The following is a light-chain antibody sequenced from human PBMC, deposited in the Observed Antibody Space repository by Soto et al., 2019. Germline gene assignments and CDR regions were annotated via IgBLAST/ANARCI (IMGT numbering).Light chain of an antibody. J-gene: IGKJ1*01. Sequence: EIVMTQSPATLSVSPGERATLSCRASQSVSSNLAWYQQKPGQAPRLLIYGASTRATGIPARFSGSGSGTEFTLTFSSLQSEDFAVYYCQQYNNWPPSWTFGQGTKVEIK. CDR3: QQYNNWPPSWT. V-gene: IGKV3-15*01. CDR2: GAS. CDR1: QSVSSN.